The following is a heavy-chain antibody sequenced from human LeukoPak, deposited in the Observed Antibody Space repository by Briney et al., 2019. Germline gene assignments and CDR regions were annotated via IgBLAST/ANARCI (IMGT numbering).Heavy chain of an antibody. J-gene: IGHJ4*02. Sequence: ASVKVSCKASGGTFSSYAISWVRQAPGQGLEWMGGIIPIFGTANYAQKFQGRVTITADESTSTAYMELSSLRSEDTAVYYCANMSSNWWGDYVLYYFDYWGQGTLVTVSS. V-gene: IGHV1-69*13. D-gene: IGHD4-17*01. CDR1: GGTFSSYA. CDR2: IIPIFGTA. CDR3: ANMSSNWWGDYVLYYFDY.